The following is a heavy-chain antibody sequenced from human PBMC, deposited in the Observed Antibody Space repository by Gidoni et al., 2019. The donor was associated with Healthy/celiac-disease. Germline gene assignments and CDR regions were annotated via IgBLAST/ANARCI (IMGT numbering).Heavy chain of an antibody. CDR1: GGTFSSYA. J-gene: IGHJ4*02. D-gene: IGHD4-17*01. Sequence: QVQLVQSGAAVKKPRSSVKLSCKASGGTFSSYAISWVRQAPGHGLEWMGGIIPSFGTANYAQKFQGRVTITADESTSTAYMELSSLRSEDTAVYYCARDLYGDEHFDYWGQGTLVTVSS. CDR2: IIPSFGTA. CDR3: ARDLYGDEHFDY. V-gene: IGHV1-69*01.